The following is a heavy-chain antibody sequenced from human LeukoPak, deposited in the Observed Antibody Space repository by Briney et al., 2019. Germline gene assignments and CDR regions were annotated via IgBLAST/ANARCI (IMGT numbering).Heavy chain of an antibody. CDR3: ALQVDHDFWSGYSFDP. V-gene: IGHV1-2*02. D-gene: IGHD3-3*01. CDR2: INPNSGGT. CDR1: GYTFTGYY. J-gene: IGHJ5*02. Sequence: GASVKVSCKASGYTFTGYYMHWVRQAPGQGLEWMGWINPNSGGTNYAQKFQGRVTMTRDTSISTAYMELSRLRSDDTAVYYCALQVDHDFWSGYSFDPWGQGALVTVSS.